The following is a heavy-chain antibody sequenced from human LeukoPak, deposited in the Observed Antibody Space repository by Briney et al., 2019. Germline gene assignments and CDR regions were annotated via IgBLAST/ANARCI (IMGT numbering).Heavy chain of an antibody. Sequence: GGSLRLSCAASVFTFSSYWMHWVRQAPGKGLVWVSRINSDGSSTSYADSVKGRFTISRDNAKNTLYLQMNSLRAEDTAVYYCARDPLNGDPYFDYWGQGTLVTVSS. V-gene: IGHV3-74*01. D-gene: IGHD4-17*01. CDR3: ARDPLNGDPYFDY. CDR2: INSDGSST. CDR1: VFTFSSYW. J-gene: IGHJ4*02.